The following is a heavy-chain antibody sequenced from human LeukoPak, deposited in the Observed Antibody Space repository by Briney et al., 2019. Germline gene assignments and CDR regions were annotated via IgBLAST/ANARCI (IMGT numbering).Heavy chain of an antibody. J-gene: IGHJ6*04. CDR3: AGSMVRGVVPYYGMDV. Sequence: ASVKVSCKASGYTFTGYYMHWVRQAPGQGLEWMGWINPNSGGTNYAQKFQGWVTMTRDTSISTAYMELSRLRSDDTAVYYCAGSMVRGVVPYYGMDVWGKGTTVTVSS. CDR2: INPNSGGT. V-gene: IGHV1-2*04. D-gene: IGHD3-10*01. CDR1: GYTFTGYY.